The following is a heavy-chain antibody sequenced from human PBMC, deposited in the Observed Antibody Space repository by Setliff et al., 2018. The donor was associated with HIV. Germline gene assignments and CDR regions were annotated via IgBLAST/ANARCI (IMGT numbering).Heavy chain of an antibody. J-gene: IGHJ5*02. V-gene: IGHV4-59*01. CDR2: AHYSGSN. D-gene: IGHD3-22*01. CDR3: ARVGYNDDSGYPYNWFDP. CDR1: GGSIRSYY. Sequence: PPETLSLTCTVSGGSIRSYYWSWIRQPPGKGLEWLGHAHYSGSNKNNPSLRSRISMAVDTSKNQVSLKLSSVTAADTAVYYCARVGYNDDSGYPYNWFDPWGQGTLVTLSS.